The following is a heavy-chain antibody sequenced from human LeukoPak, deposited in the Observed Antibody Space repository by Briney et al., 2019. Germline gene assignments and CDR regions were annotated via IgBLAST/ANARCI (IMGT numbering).Heavy chain of an antibody. CDR3: AKNGDYDSSGYYYEKYYFDY. CDR2: VSYHGSNK. V-gene: IGHV3-30*18. Sequence: PGGSLRLSCAASGFTFSSYGMHWVRQAPGKGLEWVAVVSYHGSNKYYADSVKGRFTISRDNSKNTLYLQMNSLRAEDTAVYYCAKNGDYDSSGYYYEKYYFDYWGQGTLVTVSS. CDR1: GFTFSSYG. J-gene: IGHJ4*02. D-gene: IGHD3-22*01.